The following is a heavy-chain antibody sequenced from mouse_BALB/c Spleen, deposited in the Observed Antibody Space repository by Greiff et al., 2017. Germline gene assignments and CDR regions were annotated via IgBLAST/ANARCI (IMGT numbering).Heavy chain of an antibody. V-gene: IGHV1-7*01. Sequence: QVQLQQSGAELAKPGASVKMSCKASGYTFTSYWMHWVKQRPGQGLEWIGYINPSTGYTEYNQKFKDKATLTADKSSSTAYMQLSSLTSEDSAVYYCARSAYYGNSLFAYWGQGTLVTVSA. J-gene: IGHJ3*01. CDR2: INPSTGYT. CDR3: ARSAYYGNSLFAY. D-gene: IGHD2-10*01. CDR1: GYTFTSYW.